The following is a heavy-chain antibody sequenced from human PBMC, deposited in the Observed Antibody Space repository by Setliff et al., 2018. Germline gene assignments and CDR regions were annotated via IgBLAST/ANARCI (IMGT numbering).Heavy chain of an antibody. D-gene: IGHD3-9*01. CDR1: GFTFSSYE. J-gene: IGHJ4*02. CDR2: ISXXGSTI. CDR3: ACPDILTGLYDY. V-gene: IGHV3-48*03. Sequence: GGSLRLSCAASGFTFSSYEMNWVRQAPGKGLEWVSYISXXGSTIYYAXXVKGRFTISRDNAKNSLYLQMNSLRAEDTAVYYCACPDILTGLYDYWGQGTLVTVSS.